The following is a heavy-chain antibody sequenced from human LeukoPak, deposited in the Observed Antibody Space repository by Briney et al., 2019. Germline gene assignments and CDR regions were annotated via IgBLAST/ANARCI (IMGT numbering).Heavy chain of an antibody. CDR3: AGEGHYYDDTGYYYGGEDY. D-gene: IGHD3-22*01. CDR1: GGSITSYY. V-gene: IGHV4-4*07. Sequence: SETLSLTCTVSGGSITSYYWSWIRQPAGKGLEWIGRIYTRGSTKYSPSLKSRVTLSVDTSKNQFSLRLSSVTAADTAVYYCAGEGHYYDDTGYYYGGEDYWGQGTLVTVSS. CDR2: IYTRGST. J-gene: IGHJ4*02.